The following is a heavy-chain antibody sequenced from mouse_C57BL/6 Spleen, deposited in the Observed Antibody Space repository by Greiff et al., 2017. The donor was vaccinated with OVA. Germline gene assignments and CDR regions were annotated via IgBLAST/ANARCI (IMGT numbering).Heavy chain of an antibody. CDR1: GYTFTSYW. J-gene: IGHJ3*01. Sequence: QVQLQQPGAELVRPGSSVKLSCKASGYTFTSYWMHWVKQRPIQGLEWIGNIDPSDSETHYNQKFKDKATLTVDKSSSTAYMQLSSLTSEDSAVYYCARGGLLRTWFAYWGQGTLVTVSA. D-gene: IGHD1-1*01. CDR3: ARGGLLRTWFAY. CDR2: IDPSDSET. V-gene: IGHV1-52*01.